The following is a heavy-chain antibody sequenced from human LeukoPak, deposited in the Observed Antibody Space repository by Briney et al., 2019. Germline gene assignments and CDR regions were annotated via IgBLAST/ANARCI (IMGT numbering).Heavy chain of an antibody. J-gene: IGHJ5*02. CDR2: IYYSGST. CDR3: ARVFEGGYSVNWFDP. Sequence: PSETLSLTCTVSGGSLSSYYWSWIRQPPGKELEGIGYIYYSGSTNYNPSLKSRVTISVDTSKNQFSLKLRSVTAAETAVYYCARVFEGGYSVNWFDPWGEGTLVTVSS. V-gene: IGHV4-59*01. CDR1: GGSLSSYY. D-gene: IGHD3-22*01.